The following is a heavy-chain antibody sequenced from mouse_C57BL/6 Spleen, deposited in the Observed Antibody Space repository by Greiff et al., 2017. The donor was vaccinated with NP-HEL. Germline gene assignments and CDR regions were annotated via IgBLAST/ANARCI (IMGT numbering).Heavy chain of an antibody. CDR3: ARRSGRAGGWYFDV. CDR1: GFTFSDYG. CDR2: ISNLAYSI. J-gene: IGHJ1*01. Sequence: EVMLVESGGGLVQPGGSLKLSCAASGFTFSDYGMAWVRQAPRKGPEWVAFISNLAYSIYYADTVTGRFTISRENAKNTLYLEMSSLRSEDTAMYYCARRSGRAGGWYFDVWGPGTTVTVSS. V-gene: IGHV5-15*04. D-gene: IGHD1-1*01.